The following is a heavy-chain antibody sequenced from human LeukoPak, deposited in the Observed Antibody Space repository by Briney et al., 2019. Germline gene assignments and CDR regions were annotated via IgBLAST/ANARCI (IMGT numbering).Heavy chain of an antibody. D-gene: IGHD5-18*01. CDR3: AREGYSYVPGDY. J-gene: IGHJ4*02. CDR1: GGSISSYY. V-gene: IGHV4-59*12. CDR2: ISQSETT. Sequence: SETLSLTCTVSGGSISSYYWSWIRQPPGKGLEWVGEISQSETTNYNPSLKSRVTISLDKSKNQFSLKLSSVTVADTAVYYCAREGYSYVPGDYWGQGTLVIVSS.